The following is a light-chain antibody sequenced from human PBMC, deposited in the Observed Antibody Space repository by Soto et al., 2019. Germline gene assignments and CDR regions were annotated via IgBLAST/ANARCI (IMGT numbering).Light chain of an antibody. CDR3: SSYAGINNLGV. CDR1: SSDVGGYKY. Sequence: QSALTQPPSASGSPGQSVTISCTGTSSDVGGYKYVSWYQQHPGKAPKLMIFEVNKRPSGVPDRFSGSKSGNTASLTVSGLQAEDEADYYCSSYAGINNLGVFGTGSKPTLL. J-gene: IGLJ1*01. V-gene: IGLV2-8*01. CDR2: EVN.